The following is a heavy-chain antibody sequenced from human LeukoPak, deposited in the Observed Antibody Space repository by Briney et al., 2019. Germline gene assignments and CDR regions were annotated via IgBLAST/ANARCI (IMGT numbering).Heavy chain of an antibody. CDR2: IYYSGST. Sequence: SETLSLTCTVSGGSISSYYWSWIRQPPGKGLEWIGYIYYSGSTNYNPSLKSRVTISVDTSKNQFSLKLSSVTAADTAVYYCARHGYGNYVDYWGQGTLVTVSS. V-gene: IGHV4-59*08. J-gene: IGHJ4*02. CDR3: ARHGYGNYVDY. CDR1: GGSISSYY. D-gene: IGHD4-17*01.